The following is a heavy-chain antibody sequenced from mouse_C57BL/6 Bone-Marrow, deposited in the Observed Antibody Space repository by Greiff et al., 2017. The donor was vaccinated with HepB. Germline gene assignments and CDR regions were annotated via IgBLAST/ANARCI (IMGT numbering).Heavy chain of an antibody. V-gene: IGHV3-6*01. CDR3: AREGYYGSSPFNY. D-gene: IGHD1-1*01. Sequence: ESGPGLVKPSQSLSLTCSVTGYSITSGYYWNWIRQFPGNKLEWMGYISYDGSNNYNPSLKNRNSITRDTSKNQFFLKLNSVTTEDTATYYCAREGYYGSSPFNYWAKAPLSQSPQ. J-gene: IGHJ2*01. CDR2: ISYDGSN. CDR1: GYSITSGYY.